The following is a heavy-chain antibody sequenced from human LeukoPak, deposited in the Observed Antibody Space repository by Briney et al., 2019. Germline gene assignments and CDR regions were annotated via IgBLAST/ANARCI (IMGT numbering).Heavy chain of an antibody. V-gene: IGHV3-11*04. CDR2: ISTSGSTI. Sequence: PGGSLRLSCAASGFTFSDYYMSWIRQAPGKGLEWVSYISTSGSTIYYADSVKGRLTISRDNSKNTLYLQMNSLRAEDTAVYYCARDRALGGAWDFGMIVVEGGATFDYWGQGTLVTVSS. CDR1: GFTFSDYY. CDR3: ARDRALGGAWDFGMIVVEGGATFDY. D-gene: IGHD3-22*01. J-gene: IGHJ4*02.